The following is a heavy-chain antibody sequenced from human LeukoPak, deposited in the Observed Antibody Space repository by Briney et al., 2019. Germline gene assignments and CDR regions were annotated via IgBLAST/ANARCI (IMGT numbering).Heavy chain of an antibody. CDR1: GGSISSGSYY. J-gene: IGHJ6*03. V-gene: IGHV4-61*02. CDR3: ARLGYGSGIRYYYYMDV. CDR2: IYTSGST. Sequence: PSETLSLTCTVSGGSISSGSYYWSWIRQPAGKGLEWIGRIYTSGSTNYNPSLKSRVTISVDTSKNQFSLKLSSVTAADTAVYYCARLGYGSGIRYYYYMDVWGKGTTVTISS. D-gene: IGHD3-10*01.